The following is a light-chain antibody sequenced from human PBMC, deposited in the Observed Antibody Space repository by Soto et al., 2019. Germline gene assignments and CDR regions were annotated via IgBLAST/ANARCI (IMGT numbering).Light chain of an antibody. V-gene: IGKV3-20*01. Sequence: EIVLTQSPGTLSLSPGERATLSCRASQSVSSSYLAWYQQKPGQAPRPLIYGASSRAIGIPDRFSGSGYGTDVTLTLSRLEPEEFAVYYCQQYGSSPWTFGQGTKVQIK. CDR2: GAS. CDR1: QSVSSSY. J-gene: IGKJ1*01. CDR3: QQYGSSPWT.